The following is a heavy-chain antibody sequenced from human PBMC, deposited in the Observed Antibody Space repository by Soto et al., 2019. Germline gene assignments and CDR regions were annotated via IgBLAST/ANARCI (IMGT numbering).Heavy chain of an antibody. J-gene: IGHJ4*02. CDR2: IYWDDDK. D-gene: IGHD3-3*01. CDR3: AHRVLRTVFGLVTTTAIYFDF. Sequence: QITLNESGPTQVNPRQTLTLTCTFSGFSLTTSGVGVGWIRQSPGKAPEWLALIYWDDDKRSSPSLKSRLTITKDTSKSQVVLTMADLDPADTATSYCAHRVLRTVFGLVTTTAIYFDFWCQGTPVAVSS. V-gene: IGHV2-5*02. CDR1: GFSLTTSGVG.